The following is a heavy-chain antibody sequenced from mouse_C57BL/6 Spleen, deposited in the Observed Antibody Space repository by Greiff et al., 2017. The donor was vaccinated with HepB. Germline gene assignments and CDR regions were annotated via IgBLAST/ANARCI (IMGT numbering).Heavy chain of an antibody. V-gene: IGHV2-2*01. CDR1: GFSLTSYG. CDR2: IWSGGST. J-gene: IGHJ2*01. Sequence: VQLKESGPGLVQPSQSLSITCTVSGFSLTSYGVHWVRQSPGKGLEWLGVIWSGGSTDYNAAFISRLSISKDNSKSQVFFKMNRLQADDTAIYYCARGALGPYYFDYWGQGTTLTVSS. CDR3: ARGALGPYYFDY. D-gene: IGHD4-1*01.